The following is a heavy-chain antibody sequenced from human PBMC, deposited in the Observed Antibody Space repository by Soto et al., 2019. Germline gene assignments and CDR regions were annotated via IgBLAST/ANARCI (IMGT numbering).Heavy chain of an antibody. J-gene: IGHJ4*02. Sequence: QVQLQQWGAGLLKPSETLSLTCAVYGGSFSGYYWSWIRQPPGKGLEWIGEINHSGSTNYNPSLKSRVTISVDTSKNQFSLKLSSVTAAHTAVYYCARGWEYYYDSSGSTRGYYFDYWGQGTLLTVSS. D-gene: IGHD3-22*01. CDR3: ARGWEYYYDSSGSTRGYYFDY. CDR1: GGSFSGYY. V-gene: IGHV4-34*01. CDR2: INHSGST.